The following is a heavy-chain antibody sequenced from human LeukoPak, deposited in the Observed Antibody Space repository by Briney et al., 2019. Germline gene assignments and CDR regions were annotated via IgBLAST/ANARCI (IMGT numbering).Heavy chain of an antibody. J-gene: IGHJ5*02. V-gene: IGHV1-69*08. D-gene: IGHD4-11*01. CDR1: GGTFLSHT. Sequence: GASVKVSCKTSGGTFLSHTFSWVRQAPGQGLEWMGKITPVINTANYAQTFQGRVSIYADKSTTTVHMDLSDLRPDDTAVYYCARVNLRGSNYNRFDPWGQGTRVTASS. CDR3: ARVNLRGSNYNRFDP. CDR2: ITPVINTA.